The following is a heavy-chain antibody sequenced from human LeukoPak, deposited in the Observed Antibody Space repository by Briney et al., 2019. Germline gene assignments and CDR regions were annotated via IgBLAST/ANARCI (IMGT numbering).Heavy chain of an antibody. CDR3: ARQGDSSSSELDY. CDR2: IYTSGST. V-gene: IGHV4-4*09. J-gene: IGHJ4*02. CDR1: GGSISSYY. D-gene: IGHD6-6*01. Sequence: SETLSLTCTVSGGSISSYYWSWIRQPPGKGLEWIGYIYTSGSTNYNPSLKSRVTISVDTSKNQFSLKLSSVTAADTAVYYCARQGDSSSSELDYWGQGTLVTVSS.